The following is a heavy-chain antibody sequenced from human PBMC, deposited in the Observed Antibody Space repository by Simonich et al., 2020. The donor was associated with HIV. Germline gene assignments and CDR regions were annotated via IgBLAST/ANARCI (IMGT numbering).Heavy chain of an antibody. D-gene: IGHD3-10*01. CDR2: ISWNSGSI. Sequence: EVQLVESGGGLVQPGRSLRLSCAASGFTFDDYAMHWVRQAPGKGLEGVSCISWNSGSIGYADSVKGRFTISRDNAKNSLYLQMNSLRAEDTALYYCAKDKGAYYGSGSPVYWGQGTLVTVSS. J-gene: IGHJ4*02. V-gene: IGHV3-9*01. CDR3: AKDKGAYYGSGSPVY. CDR1: GFTFDDYA.